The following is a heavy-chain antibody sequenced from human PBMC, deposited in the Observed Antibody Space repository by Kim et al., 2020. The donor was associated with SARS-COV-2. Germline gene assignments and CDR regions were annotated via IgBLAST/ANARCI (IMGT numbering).Heavy chain of an antibody. CDR2: LHRGNNI. V-gene: IGHV3-53*01. D-gene: IGHD3-16*01. Sequence: RGSLRLSCAASGFSVTTTHMTWVRQSPGKGLEWVAGLHRGNNINYSESLKERLPISTDNSKNEPSFQMDSRIPSDTTINFCATEWGDPIGCPVFHYLGQG. J-gene: IGHJ4*02. CDR1: GFSVTTTH. CDR3: ATEWGDPIGCPVFHY.